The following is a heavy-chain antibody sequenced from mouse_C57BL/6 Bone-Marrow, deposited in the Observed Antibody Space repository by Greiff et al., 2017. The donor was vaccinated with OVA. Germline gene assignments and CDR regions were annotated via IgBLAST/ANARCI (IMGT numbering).Heavy chain of an antibody. V-gene: IGHV1-64*01. D-gene: IGHD2-2*01. J-gene: IGHJ4*01. CDR2: IHPNSGST. CDR3: ARGYDYDAMDY. Sequence: QVQLQQPGAELVKPAASVKLSCKASGYTFTSYWMHWVKQRPGQGLEWIGMIHPNSGSTNYNEKFKSKATLTVDKSSSTAYMQLSSLTSEDSAVYYCARGYDYDAMDYWGQGTSVTVSS. CDR1: GYTFTSYW.